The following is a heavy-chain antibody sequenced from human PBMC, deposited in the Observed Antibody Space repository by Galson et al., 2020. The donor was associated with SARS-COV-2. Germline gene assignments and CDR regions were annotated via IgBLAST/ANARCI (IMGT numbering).Heavy chain of an antibody. D-gene: IGHD5-12*01. J-gene: IGHJ6*02. Sequence: GESLKISCAASGFTVRNNYMNWVRQAPGKGLEWVSTLYSSDSTYYPDSVKGRFTISRDSSKNTLYLQMNSLRAEDTAVYYCARVMRATMLSGMDVWGQGTTVTVSS. CDR2: LYSSDST. V-gene: IGHV3-53*01. CDR1: GFTVRNNY. CDR3: ARVMRATMLSGMDV.